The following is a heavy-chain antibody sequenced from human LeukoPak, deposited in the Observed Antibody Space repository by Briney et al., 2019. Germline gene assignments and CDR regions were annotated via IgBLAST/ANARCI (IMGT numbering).Heavy chain of an antibody. V-gene: IGHV4-34*01. CDR1: GGSFSGYY. J-gene: IGHJ4*02. D-gene: IGHD5-18*01. CDR2: INHSGST. CDR3: ARYNVDTAMVYFDY. Sequence: SETLSLTCAVYGGSFSGYYWSWLRQPPGKGLEWIGEINHSGSTNYNPSLKSRVTISVDTSKNQFSLKLSSVTAADTAVYYCARYNVDTAMVYFDYWGQGTLVTVSS.